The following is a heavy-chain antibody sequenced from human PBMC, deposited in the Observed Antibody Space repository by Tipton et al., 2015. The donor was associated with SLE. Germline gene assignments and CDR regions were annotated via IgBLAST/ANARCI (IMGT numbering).Heavy chain of an antibody. CDR1: GGSLSGYY. CDR2: INHSGTT. CDR3: ARREVLDY. V-gene: IGHV4-34*01. Sequence: TLSLTCAVYGGSLSGYYWSWIRQPPEKGLEWIGEINHSGTTNYNPSLKSRVTISVDTSKNQFSLKLRSVTAADTAVYYCARREVLDYWGQGTLVTVSS. J-gene: IGHJ4*02. D-gene: IGHD1-1*01.